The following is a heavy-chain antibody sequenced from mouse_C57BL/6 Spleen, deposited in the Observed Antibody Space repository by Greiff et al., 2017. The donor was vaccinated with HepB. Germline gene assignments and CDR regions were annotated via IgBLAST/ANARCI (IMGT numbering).Heavy chain of an antibody. V-gene: IGHV1-55*01. CDR3: ARENYDYHINYAMDY. J-gene: IGHJ4*01. Sequence: QVQLQQPGAELVKPGASVKMSCKASGYTFTSYWITWVKQRPGQGLEWIGDIYPGSGSTNYNEKFKSKATLTVDTSSSTAYMQLSSLTSEDSAVYYCARENYDYHINYAMDYWGQGTSVTVSS. CDR2: IYPGSGST. D-gene: IGHD2-4*01. CDR1: GYTFTSYW.